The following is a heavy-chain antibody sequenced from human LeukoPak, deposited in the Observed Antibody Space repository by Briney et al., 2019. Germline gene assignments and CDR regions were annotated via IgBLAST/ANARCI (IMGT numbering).Heavy chain of an antibody. J-gene: IGHJ4*02. CDR2: TYYSGST. Sequence: SQTLSLTCSVSGGSISRSSYYWTWIRQSPGRGLDWIGNTYYSGSTLYNPSLKSRVTISVDTSKNQFSLRLTSVTAADTAVYYCARPRGDLWSGYDYWGQGVLVTVSP. CDR3: ARPRGDLWSGYDY. D-gene: IGHD3-3*01. CDR1: GGSISRSSYY. V-gene: IGHV4-39*01.